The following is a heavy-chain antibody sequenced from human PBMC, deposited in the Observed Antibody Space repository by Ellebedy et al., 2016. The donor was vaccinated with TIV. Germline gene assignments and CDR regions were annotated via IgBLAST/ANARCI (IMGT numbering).Heavy chain of an antibody. Sequence: GGSLRLSCAASGFTFSSYSMNWVRQAPGKGLEWVAVIWYDGSNKYYADSVKGRFTISRDNSKNTLYLQMNSLRAEDTAVYYCAREGLTIFGVVPLNYWGQGTLVTVSS. D-gene: IGHD3-3*01. V-gene: IGHV3-33*08. CDR1: GFTFSSYS. CDR2: IWYDGSNK. J-gene: IGHJ4*02. CDR3: AREGLTIFGVVPLNY.